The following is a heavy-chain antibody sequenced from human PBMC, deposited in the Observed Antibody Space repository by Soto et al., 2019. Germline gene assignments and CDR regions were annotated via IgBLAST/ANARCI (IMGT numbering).Heavy chain of an antibody. Sequence: ELQLVESGGGLVQPGGSLTLSCAASGFIFSNYEVDWVHQAPGKGLEWISYISDSGTTIYYAASVKGRFTISRDDAKNSLYLQMNNLRAEDTAVYFCVKEYCTGGTCFDAFDLWGQGTMVTVSS. CDR3: VKEYCTGGTCFDAFDL. V-gene: IGHV3-48*03. J-gene: IGHJ3*01. D-gene: IGHD2-8*02. CDR2: ISDSGTTI. CDR1: GFIFSNYE.